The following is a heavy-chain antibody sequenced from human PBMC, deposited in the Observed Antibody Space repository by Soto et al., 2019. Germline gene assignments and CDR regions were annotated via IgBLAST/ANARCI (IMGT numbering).Heavy chain of an antibody. Sequence: QVQLVESGGGVVQPGRSLRLSCAASGFTFSSYGMHWVRQAPGKGLEWVAVISYDGSNKYYADSVKGRFTISRDNSKNTLYLQMNSLRAKDTAVYYCAKDRIQLWLRYWFDPWGQGTLVTVSS. CDR2: ISYDGSNK. V-gene: IGHV3-30*18. CDR1: GFTFSSYG. CDR3: AKDRIQLWLRYWFDP. D-gene: IGHD5-18*01. J-gene: IGHJ5*02.